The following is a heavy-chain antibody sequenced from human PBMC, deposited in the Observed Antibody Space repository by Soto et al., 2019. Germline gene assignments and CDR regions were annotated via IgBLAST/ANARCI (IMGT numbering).Heavy chain of an antibody. CDR1: GGTFSSYT. D-gene: IGHD3-9*01. J-gene: IGHJ6*03. Sequence: SVKVSCKASGGTFSSYTISWVRQAPGQGLEWMGRIIPILGIANYAQKFQGRVTITADKSTSTAYMELSSLRSEDTAVYYCAREGYDILTGYYLAYYYYMDVWGKGTTVTVSS. CDR3: AREGYDILTGYYLAYYYYMDV. V-gene: IGHV1-69*04. CDR2: IIPILGIA.